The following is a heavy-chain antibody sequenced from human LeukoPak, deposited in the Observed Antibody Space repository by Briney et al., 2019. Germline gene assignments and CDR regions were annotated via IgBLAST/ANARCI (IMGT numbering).Heavy chain of an antibody. CDR3: ARGFVDYCTNGVCYGYNWFDP. J-gene: IGHJ5*02. CDR1: GYTFTSYD. V-gene: IGHV1-8*01. Sequence: ASVKVSCKASGYTFTSYDINWVRQATGQGLEWMGWMNPNSGNTGYAQKFQGRVTMTRNTSISTAYMELSSLRSEDTAVYYCARGFVDYCTNGVCYGYNWFDPWGQGTLVTVSS. CDR2: MNPNSGNT. D-gene: IGHD2-8*01.